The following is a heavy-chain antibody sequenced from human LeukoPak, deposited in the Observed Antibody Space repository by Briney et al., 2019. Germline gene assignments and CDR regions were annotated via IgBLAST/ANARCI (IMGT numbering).Heavy chain of an antibody. D-gene: IGHD3-9*01. V-gene: IGHV3-23*01. CDR1: GFTFSSYA. CDR3: AKVKLYYDILTGYSYFFDS. CDR2: ISGSGGST. Sequence: PGRSLRLSCAASGFTFSSYAMSWVRQAPGKGLEWVAAISGSGGSTYHADSVKGRFTITRDNSKNTLYLQMNSLRAEDTALYYCAKVKLYYDILTGYSYFFDSWGQGTLVTVSS. J-gene: IGHJ4*02.